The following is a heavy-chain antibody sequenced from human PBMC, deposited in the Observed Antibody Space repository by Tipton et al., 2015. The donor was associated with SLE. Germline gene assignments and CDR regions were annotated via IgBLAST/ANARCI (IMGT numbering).Heavy chain of an antibody. Sequence: GLVKPSETLSLTCTVSGGSISNYYWSWIRQPAGKGLGWIGRIYNGGSTNYNPSLMSRVTMSVDTSKNQFSLKVNSVTAADTAVYYCASHSSNWNYFDYWGQGTLVSVSS. CDR1: GGSISNYY. J-gene: IGHJ4*02. CDR2: IYNGGST. V-gene: IGHV4-4*07. CDR3: ASHSSNWNYFDY. D-gene: IGHD6-13*01.